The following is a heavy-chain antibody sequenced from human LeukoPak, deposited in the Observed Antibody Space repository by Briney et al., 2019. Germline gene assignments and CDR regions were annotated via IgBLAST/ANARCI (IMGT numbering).Heavy chain of an antibody. CDR1: GFTFSSYA. J-gene: IGHJ4*02. CDR3: ARVPSGCYAGAFDY. CDR2: LGGTNGYT. D-gene: IGHD2-2*01. Sequence: GGSLRLSCVASGFTFSSYAMSWVRQPPGEGLEWGSRLGGTNGYTYYADSVKGRVTTSRDTSQNTLYLKINSLSADAAAQYCSARVPSGCYAGAFDYWGQGTLVTVSS. V-gene: IGHV3-23*01.